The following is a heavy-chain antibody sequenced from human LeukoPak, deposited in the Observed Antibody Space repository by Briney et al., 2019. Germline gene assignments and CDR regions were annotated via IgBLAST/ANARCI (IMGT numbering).Heavy chain of an antibody. D-gene: IGHD6-13*01. Sequence: GGSLRLSCAASGFTFSSYSMNWVRQAPGKGLEWVSFISSSSSYIYYADSVKGRFTISRDNAKNSLYLQMNNLRAEDTAVYYCARDQWGIATSSDAFDIWGQATMVTVSS. CDR2: ISSSSSYI. J-gene: IGHJ3*02. CDR1: GFTFSSYS. CDR3: ARDQWGIATSSDAFDI. V-gene: IGHV3-21*01.